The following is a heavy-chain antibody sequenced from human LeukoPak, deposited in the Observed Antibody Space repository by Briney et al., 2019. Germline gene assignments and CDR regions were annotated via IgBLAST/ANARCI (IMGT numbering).Heavy chain of an antibody. CDR2: IKEDGSEK. CDR1: GFTFNSYW. Sequence: PGGSLRLSCAASGFTFNSYWMSWVRQAPGKGPEWVANIKEDGSEKHYVDSVKGRFTISRDNAKNSLSLQMNTLRGEDTALYYCARGLAAPDHWGQGTLVTVSS. V-gene: IGHV3-7*01. CDR3: ARGLAAPDH. D-gene: IGHD3-9*01. J-gene: IGHJ4*02.